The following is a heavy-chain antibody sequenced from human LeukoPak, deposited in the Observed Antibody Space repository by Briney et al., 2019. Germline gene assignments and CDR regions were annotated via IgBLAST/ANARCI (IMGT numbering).Heavy chain of an antibody. D-gene: IGHD3-22*01. CDR3: ARGSDYYDSSLDV. J-gene: IGHJ6*04. CDR1: GYTLTAYN. V-gene: IGHV1-46*01. CDR2: INPSGDDP. Sequence: ASVKVSCKASGYTLTAYNLHWVRQAPGQRLEWLGMINPSGDDPKYAQKFQGRVTMTRNTSISTAYMELSSLRSEDTAVYYCARGSDYYDSSLDVWGKGTTVTVSS.